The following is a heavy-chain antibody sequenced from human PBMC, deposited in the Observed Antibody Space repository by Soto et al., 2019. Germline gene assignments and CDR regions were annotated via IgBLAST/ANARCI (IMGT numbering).Heavy chain of an antibody. CDR3: AKARYNWNDYYYYYIDV. CDR1: GFTFSSYA. CDR2: ISGSGGST. Sequence: GGSLRLSCAASGFTFSSYAMSWVRQAPGKGLEWVSAISGSGGSTYYADSVKGRFTISRDNSKNTLYLQMNSLRAEDTAVYYCAKARYNWNDYYYYYIDVWGKGTTVTVSS. V-gene: IGHV3-23*01. D-gene: IGHD1-1*01. J-gene: IGHJ6*03.